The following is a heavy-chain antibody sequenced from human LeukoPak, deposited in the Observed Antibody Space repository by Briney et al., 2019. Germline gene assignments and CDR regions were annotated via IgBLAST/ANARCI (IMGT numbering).Heavy chain of an antibody. CDR1: GHSFTSYW. J-gene: IGHJ4*02. D-gene: IGHD3-10*01. V-gene: IGHV5-10-1*01. Sequence: GESLKISCKGSGHSFTSYWISWVRQTPGKGLEWMGRIDPSDSYTNYSPSFQGHVTISADKSISTAYLQWSSLTASDTAMYYCARTSWFGVDYWGQGTLVTVSS. CDR3: ARTSWFGVDY. CDR2: IDPSDSYT.